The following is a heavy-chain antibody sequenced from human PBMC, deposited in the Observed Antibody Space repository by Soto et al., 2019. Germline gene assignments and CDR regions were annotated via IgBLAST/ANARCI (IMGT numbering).Heavy chain of an antibody. Sequence: ASVKVSCKASGYTFTSYAMHWVRQAPGQRLEWMGWINAGNGNTKYSQKFQGRVTITRDTSASTAYMELSSLRSEDTAVYYCARDLRRYYYGPGAYRGQRTPVTVSS. CDR2: INAGNGNT. CDR1: GYTFTSYA. J-gene: IGHJ4*02. V-gene: IGHV1-3*01. CDR3: ARDLRRYYYGPGAY. D-gene: IGHD3-10*01.